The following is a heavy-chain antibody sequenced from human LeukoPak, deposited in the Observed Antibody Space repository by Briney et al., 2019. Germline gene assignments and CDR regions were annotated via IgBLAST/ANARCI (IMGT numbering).Heavy chain of an antibody. CDR3: ARDARSHCGTDACYGPYFDY. CDR2: IRGGSTTI. D-gene: IGHD2-2*01. V-gene: IGHV3-48*01. Sequence: GGSLRLSCAASGFSFSTSSMSWVRQTPGKGLEGISYIRGGSTTIYYADSVKGRFTISRDNARNSLYLQMNDLRAEDTGVYFCARDARSHCGTDACYGPYFDYWGQGSLVTVSS. J-gene: IGHJ4*02. CDR1: GFSFSTSS.